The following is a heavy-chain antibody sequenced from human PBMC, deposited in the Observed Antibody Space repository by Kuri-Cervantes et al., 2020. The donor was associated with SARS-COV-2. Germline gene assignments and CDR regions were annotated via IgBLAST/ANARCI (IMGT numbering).Heavy chain of an antibody. D-gene: IGHD4-17*01. CDR2: IHYRGST. Sequence: GSLRLSCAVYGGSFSGYYWSWIRQPPGKGLEWIGYIHYRGSTNYNPSLNSRATISGDTSKNQFSLKLSSVNAADTAVYYCSRGDRDYLLGYYKGMDVWGQGTTVTVSS. V-gene: IGHV4-59*01. J-gene: IGHJ6*02. CDR3: SRGDRDYLLGYYKGMDV. CDR1: GGSFSGYY.